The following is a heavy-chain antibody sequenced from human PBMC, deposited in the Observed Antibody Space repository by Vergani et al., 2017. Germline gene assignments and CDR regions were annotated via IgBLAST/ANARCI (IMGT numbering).Heavy chain of an antibody. CDR1: GFTFSSYE. Sequence: EVQLVESGGGLVQPGGSLRLSCAASGFTFSSYEMNWVRQAPGKGLEWVSAISGSGGSTYYADSVKGRFTISRDNSKNTLYLQMNSLRAEDTAVYYCAKLNYGDYLETGWGQGTLVTVSS. J-gene: IGHJ4*02. CDR2: ISGSGGST. D-gene: IGHD4-17*01. CDR3: AKLNYGDYLETG. V-gene: IGHV3-23*04.